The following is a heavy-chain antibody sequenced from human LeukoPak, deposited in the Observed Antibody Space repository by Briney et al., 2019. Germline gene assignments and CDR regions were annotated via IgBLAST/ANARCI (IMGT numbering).Heavy chain of an antibody. CDR1: GGSFSGYY. Sequence: PSETLSLTCAVYGGSFSGYYWNWIRQPPGKGLEWIGEVNHSGSTKYNPSLKSRATIAVDTSKNQFSLKMTSVTAADTGTFYCARSAYGDLLAWGQGTLVTVSS. CDR2: VNHSGST. J-gene: IGHJ5*02. D-gene: IGHD4-17*01. V-gene: IGHV4-34*01. CDR3: ARSAYGDLLA.